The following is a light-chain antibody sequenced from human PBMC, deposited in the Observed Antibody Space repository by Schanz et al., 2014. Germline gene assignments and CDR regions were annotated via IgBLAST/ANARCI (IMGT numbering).Light chain of an antibody. CDR2: DVS. J-gene: IGLJ3*02. CDR1: SSDVGGYDY. Sequence: QSALTQPPSASGSPGQSVTVSCTGTSSDVGGYDYVSWYQQLPGKAPKLMIYDVSNRPSGVSNRFSGSKSGNTASLTISGLQAEDESDYYCSSFTSTNTWVFGGGTKVTVL. CDR3: SSFTSTNTWV. V-gene: IGLV2-14*03.